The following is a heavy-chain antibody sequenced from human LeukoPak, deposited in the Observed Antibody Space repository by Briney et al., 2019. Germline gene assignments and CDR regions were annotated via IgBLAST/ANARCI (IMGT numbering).Heavy chain of an antibody. J-gene: IGHJ5*02. CDR3: AKVPPTTDYYGSGSYPLHDNWFDP. Sequence: GGSLRLSCAASGFTFSSYAMSWVRQAPGKGLEWVSAISGSGGSTYYADSVKGRFTISRDNSKNTLYLQMYSLRAEDTAVYYCAKVPPTTDYYGSGSYPLHDNWFDPWGQGTLVTVSS. CDR2: ISGSGGST. D-gene: IGHD3-10*01. CDR1: GFTFSSYA. V-gene: IGHV3-23*01.